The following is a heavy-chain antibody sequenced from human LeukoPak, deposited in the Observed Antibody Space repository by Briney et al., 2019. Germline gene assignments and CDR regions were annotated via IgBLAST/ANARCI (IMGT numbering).Heavy chain of an antibody. J-gene: IGHJ3*02. V-gene: IGHV4-4*07. CDR3: ARDRYYYDSSPYYSSDAFDI. CDR1: GGPISSYY. CDR2: IYTSGST. D-gene: IGHD3-22*01. Sequence: SETLSLTCTVSGGPISSYYWIWIRQPAGKGLEWIGRIYTSGSTNYNPSLKSRVTMSVDTSKNQFSLNLSSVTAADTAVYYCARDRYYYDSSPYYSSDAFDIWGQGTMVTVSS.